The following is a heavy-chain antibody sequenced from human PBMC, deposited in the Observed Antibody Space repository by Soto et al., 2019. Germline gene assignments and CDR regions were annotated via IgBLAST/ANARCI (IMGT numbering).Heavy chain of an antibody. V-gene: IGHV3-53*01. CDR3: ASESEKYSGMDV. J-gene: IGHJ6*02. CDR1: GFTVSSNY. Sequence: GGSLRLSCAASGFTVSSNYMSWVRQAPGKGLEWVSVIYSGGSTYYADSVKGRFTISRDNSKNTLYLQMNSLRAEDTAVYYCASESEKYSGMDVWGQGTTVTVSS. CDR2: IYSGGST.